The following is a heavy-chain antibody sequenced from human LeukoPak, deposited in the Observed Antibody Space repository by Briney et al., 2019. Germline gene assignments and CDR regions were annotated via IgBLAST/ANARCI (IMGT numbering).Heavy chain of an antibody. CDR1: EGTFSNSA. V-gene: IGHV1-2*02. D-gene: IGHD3-10*01. Sequence: ASVKVSCKASEGTFSNSAISWVRQAPGQGLEWMGWINPNSGGTNYAQKFQGRVTMTRDTSISTAYMELSRLRSDDTAVYYCARDGNYYGSGSYFDYYYYYYMDVWGKGTTVTISS. J-gene: IGHJ6*03. CDR3: ARDGNYYGSGSYFDYYYYYYMDV. CDR2: INPNSGGT.